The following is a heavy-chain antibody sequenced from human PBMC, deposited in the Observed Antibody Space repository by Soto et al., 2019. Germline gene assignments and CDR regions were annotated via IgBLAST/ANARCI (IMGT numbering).Heavy chain of an antibody. V-gene: IGHV4-39*07. CDR1: GCSISSSSFH. CDR3: EKIGGTTRGPWFDP. J-gene: IGHJ5*02. Sequence: SETLSLTCTVSGCSISSSSFHWGWIRQPPGKGLEWIGSIYYSGSTYYNPSLKSRVTMSVDTSKNQFSLDLSSVTAVDTAVYYCEKIGGTTRGPWFDPWGQGTLVTVSS. D-gene: IGHD1-7*01. CDR2: IYYSGST.